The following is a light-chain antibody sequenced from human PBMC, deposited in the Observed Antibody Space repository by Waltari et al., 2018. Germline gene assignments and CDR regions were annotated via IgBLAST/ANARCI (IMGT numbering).Light chain of an antibody. J-gene: IGLJ2*01. V-gene: IGLV1-47*01. CDR3: AAWDDSLSGPV. CDR1: SPHIGRIF. CDR2: RNN. Sequence: QSVLTKPPSTSGTPGQRATISCSGSSPHIGRIFVYWYQHPPGTAPKLLIYRNNQRPSGVPDRFSGSKSGTSASLAISGLRPEDEADYYCAAWDDSLSGPVFGGGTKLTVL.